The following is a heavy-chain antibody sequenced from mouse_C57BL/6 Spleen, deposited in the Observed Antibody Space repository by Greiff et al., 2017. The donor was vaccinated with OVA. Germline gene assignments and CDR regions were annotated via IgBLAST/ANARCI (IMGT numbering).Heavy chain of an antibody. CDR2: ISDGGSYT. D-gene: IGHD2-1*01. CDR3: ARALYYGNYVGYFDV. V-gene: IGHV5-4*01. J-gene: IGHJ1*03. Sequence: EVQVLESGGGLVKPGASLKLSCAASGFSFSSYAMSWVRQTPEKSLEWVATISDGGSYTSYPDNVKGRFTFSRDNANNNLYLQRSHLKSEDTAMDDCARALYYGNYVGYFDVWGTGTTVTVSS. CDR1: GFSFSSYA.